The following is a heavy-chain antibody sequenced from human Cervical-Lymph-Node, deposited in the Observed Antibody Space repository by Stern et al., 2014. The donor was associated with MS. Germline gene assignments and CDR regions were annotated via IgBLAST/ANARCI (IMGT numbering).Heavy chain of an antibody. CDR3: ASPLTATSVPFGYYGMDV. Sequence: QMQLVQYGAEVKKPGSSVKVSCKASGGTFSNYATRWVRQAPGQGLEWMGGIVPLFGKPNYAQKFQGRVTITADESTSTAYMDLSSLRSEDTAVYYCASPLTATSVPFGYYGMDVWGQGTTVTVS. V-gene: IGHV1-69*01. CDR1: GGTFSNYA. D-gene: IGHD4-17*01. CDR2: IVPLFGKP. J-gene: IGHJ6*02.